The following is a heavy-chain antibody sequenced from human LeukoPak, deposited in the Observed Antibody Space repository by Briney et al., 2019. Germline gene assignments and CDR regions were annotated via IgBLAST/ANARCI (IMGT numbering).Heavy chain of an antibody. CDR2: IYYSGST. CDR3: ARGPGAGYFSFDY. J-gene: IGHJ4*02. CDR1: GGSISSSSYY. Sequence: SETLSLTCTISGGSISSSSYYWGWIRQPPGKGLEWIGSIYYSGSTYYNPSLKSRVTISVDTSKNQFSLKLSSVTAADTAVYYCARGPGAGYFSFDYWGQGTLVTVSS. V-gene: IGHV4-39*07. D-gene: IGHD2-21*01.